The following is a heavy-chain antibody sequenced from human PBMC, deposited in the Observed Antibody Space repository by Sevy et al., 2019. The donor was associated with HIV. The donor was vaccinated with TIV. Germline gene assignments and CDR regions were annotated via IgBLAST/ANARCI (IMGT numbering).Heavy chain of an antibody. J-gene: IGHJ4*02. Sequence: ASVKVSCKASGYTFTNYALHWVRQAPGQSLEWMGWINVGNGNTRYSQKFQDRFTITRGTSASTAYMELNSLTSEDTAVYCCARDQTAARKGLDYWGQGTLVTVSS. V-gene: IGHV1-3*01. CDR2: INVGNGNT. CDR3: ARDQTAARKGLDY. CDR1: GYTFTNYA. D-gene: IGHD2-21*02.